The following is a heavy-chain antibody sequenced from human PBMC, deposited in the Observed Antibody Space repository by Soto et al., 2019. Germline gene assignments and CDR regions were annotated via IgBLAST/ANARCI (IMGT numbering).Heavy chain of an antibody. Sequence: ASVKVSCKASGYRFSDYYLHWVRQAPGQGLEWMAWINPVSGGTNYAQKFQGRVTMTGDTSTSTVYLELTGLRHDDTAVYYCARDGRTTRFGWEHEHWFDPWGQGTLVTVSS. CDR3: ARDGRTTRFGWEHEHWFDP. CDR1: GYRFSDYY. D-gene: IGHD1-26*01. CDR2: INPVSGGT. J-gene: IGHJ5*02. V-gene: IGHV1-2*02.